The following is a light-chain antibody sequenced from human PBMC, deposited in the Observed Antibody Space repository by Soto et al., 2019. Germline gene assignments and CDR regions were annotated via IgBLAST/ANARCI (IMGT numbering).Light chain of an antibody. V-gene: IGKV1-5*03. Sequence: DIQMSQSPSTLSASVGDRVTITCRASQSIFRWLAWYQQKPGKAPKLLIHRASNLETGVPLRFSGSGSGTEFTLTISSLQPDDFATYYCQQYDTYWTFGQGTKVEIK. CDR2: RAS. CDR1: QSIFRW. CDR3: QQYDTYWT. J-gene: IGKJ1*01.